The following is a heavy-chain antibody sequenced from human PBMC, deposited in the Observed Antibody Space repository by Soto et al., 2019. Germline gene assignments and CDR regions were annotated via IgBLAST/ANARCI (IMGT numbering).Heavy chain of an antibody. CDR2: INHSGST. J-gene: IGHJ4*02. CDR3: AGRTTVTTHVSDY. CDR1: GVTFIGYY. V-gene: IGHV4-34*08. Sequence: SETLSLTCAFYGVTFIGYYWSWIRQPPGKGLEWIGEINHSGSTNYNPSLKSRVTISVDTSKNQFSLKLSSVTAADTAVYYCAGRTTVTTHVSDYRGQGTLVTVSS. D-gene: IGHD4-17*01.